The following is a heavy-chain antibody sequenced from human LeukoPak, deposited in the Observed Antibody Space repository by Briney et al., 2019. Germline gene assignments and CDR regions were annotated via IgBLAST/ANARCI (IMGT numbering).Heavy chain of an antibody. V-gene: IGHV3-21*01. J-gene: IGHJ4*02. CDR3: ARDPVGYSSSWLDY. D-gene: IGHD6-13*01. CDR2: ISSSSSYI. Sequence: PGGSLRLSCAASGFTFSSYSMNWVRQAPGKGLEWVSSISSSSSYIYYADSVKGRFTISRDNAKNSLYLQMNSLRAEDTAVYYCARDPVGYSSSWLDYWGQGTLVTVSS. CDR1: GFTFSSYS.